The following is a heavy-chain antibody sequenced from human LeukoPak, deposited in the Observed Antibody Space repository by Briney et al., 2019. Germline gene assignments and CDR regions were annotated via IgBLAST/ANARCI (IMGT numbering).Heavy chain of an antibody. V-gene: IGHV4-61*02. CDR1: GGSISSGSYY. J-gene: IGHJ6*03. Sequence: SETLSLTCTVSGGSISSGSYYWSWIRQPAGKGLEWIGRIYTSGSTNYNPSLKSRVTISVDTSKNQFSLKLSSVTAADTAVYYCARDREVEMATISPYYYYYMDVWGKGTTVTISS. CDR2: IYTSGST. D-gene: IGHD5-24*01. CDR3: ARDREVEMATISPYYYYYMDV.